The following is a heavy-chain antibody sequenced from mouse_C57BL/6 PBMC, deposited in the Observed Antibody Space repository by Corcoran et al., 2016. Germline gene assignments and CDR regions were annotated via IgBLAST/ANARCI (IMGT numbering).Heavy chain of an antibody. CDR1: GYTFTDYY. CDR3: ARSNWYYFDY. D-gene: IGHD4-1*01. J-gene: IGHJ2*01. V-gene: IGHV1-19*01. CDR2: INPYNGGT. Sequence: EVQLQQSGPVLVKPGASVKMSCKASGYTFTDYYMNWVKQSHGKSLEWIGVINPYNGGTSYNQKFKGKATLTVDKSSSTAYMELNSLTSEDSVVYYCARSNWYYFDYWGQGTTLTVSS.